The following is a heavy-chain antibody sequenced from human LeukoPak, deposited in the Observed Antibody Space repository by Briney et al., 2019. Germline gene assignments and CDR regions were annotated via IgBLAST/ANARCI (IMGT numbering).Heavy chain of an antibody. CDR1: GYSIRSGDY. J-gene: IGHJ5*01. D-gene: IGHD5-12*01. V-gene: IGHV4-38-2*01. CDR2: IYQSGST. CDR3: ARGVATTDS. Sequence: PSETLSLTCAVSGYSIRSGDYWGWIRQPPGKGLEWIGSIYQSGSTYYNPSLKSRVTISIDTSKNQFSLKLTSVTAADTAVYYCARGVATTDSWGQGTLVTVSS.